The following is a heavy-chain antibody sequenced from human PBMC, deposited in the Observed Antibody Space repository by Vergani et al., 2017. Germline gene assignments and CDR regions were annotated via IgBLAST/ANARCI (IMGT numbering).Heavy chain of an antibody. CDR1: GFTFSSYS. CDR3: AREFKGTGPYYFDY. J-gene: IGHJ4*02. Sequence: EVQLAESGGGLVKPGGSLRLSCAASGFTFSSYSMNWVRQAPGKGLEWVSSISSSSSYIYYADSVKGRFTISRDNAKNSLYLQMNSLRAEDTAVYYCAREFKGTGPYYFDYWGQGTLVTVSS. V-gene: IGHV3-21*01. D-gene: IGHD1-1*01. CDR2: ISSSSSYI.